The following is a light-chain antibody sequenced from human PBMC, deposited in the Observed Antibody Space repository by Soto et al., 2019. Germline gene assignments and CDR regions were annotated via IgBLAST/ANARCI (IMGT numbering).Light chain of an antibody. CDR3: QSYDSSLSGYV. Sequence: QSVLTQPPSVSGAPGQRVTMSCTGSSSNIGAGYDVHWYQQLPGTAPKLLISGNTNRPSGVPDRFSGSKSGTSASLAITGLQAEDEADYDCQSYDSSLSGYVFGPGTKLTVL. J-gene: IGLJ1*01. V-gene: IGLV1-40*01. CDR2: GNT. CDR1: SSNIGAGYD.